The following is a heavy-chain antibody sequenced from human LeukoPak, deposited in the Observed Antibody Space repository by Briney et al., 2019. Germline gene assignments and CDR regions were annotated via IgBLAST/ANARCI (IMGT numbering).Heavy chain of an antibody. CDR3: ARLSQTGAFDI. V-gene: IGHV4-34*01. CDR1: GGSFSGYY. D-gene: IGHD1-14*01. CDR2: INHSGST. Sequence: SETLSLTCAVYGGSFSGYYWSWIRQPPGKGLEWIGEINHSGSTNYNPSLKSRATISVDTSKNQFSLKLSSVTAADTAVYYCARLSQTGAFDIWGQGTMVTVSS. J-gene: IGHJ3*02.